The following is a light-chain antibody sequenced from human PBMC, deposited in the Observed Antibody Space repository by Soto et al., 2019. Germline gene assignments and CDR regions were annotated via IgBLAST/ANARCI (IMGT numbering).Light chain of an antibody. CDR3: QQYGSSPMYT. CDR1: QSVSSRN. CDR2: GAS. V-gene: IGKV3-20*01. Sequence: EIVLTQSPGTLSLSPRERATLSCMASQSVSSRNLAWYQQKPGQAPRLLIYGASSRATGIPDRFSGSGSGTDFTLTISRLEPEDFAVYYCQQYGSSPMYTFGQGTKLEIK. J-gene: IGKJ2*01.